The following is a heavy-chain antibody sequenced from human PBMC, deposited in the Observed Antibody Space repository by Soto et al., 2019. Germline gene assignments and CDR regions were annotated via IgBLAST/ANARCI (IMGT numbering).Heavy chain of an antibody. CDR1: GGSISSYY. Sequence: SETLSLTCTVSGGSISSYYWSWIRQPPGKGLEWIGYIYYSGSTNYNPSLKSRVTISVDTSKNQFSLKLSSVTAADTAVYYCARVSGSYRFDFWGQGNLVTVSS. CDR3: ARVSGSYRFDF. CDR2: IYYSGST. D-gene: IGHD1-26*01. V-gene: IGHV4-59*01. J-gene: IGHJ4*02.